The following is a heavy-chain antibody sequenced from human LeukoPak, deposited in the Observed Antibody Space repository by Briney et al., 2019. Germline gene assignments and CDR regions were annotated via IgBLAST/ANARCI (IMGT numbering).Heavy chain of an antibody. J-gene: IGHJ4*02. Sequence: SETLSLTCAVYGGSFSGYYWSWIRQPPGKGLEWIGEINHSGSTNYNPSLKSRVTISVDTSKNQFSLKLSSVTAADTAVYYCARDRGNWGQGTLVTVSS. CDR2: INHSGST. CDR3: ARDRGN. D-gene: IGHD3-16*01. CDR1: GGSFSGYY. V-gene: IGHV4-34*01.